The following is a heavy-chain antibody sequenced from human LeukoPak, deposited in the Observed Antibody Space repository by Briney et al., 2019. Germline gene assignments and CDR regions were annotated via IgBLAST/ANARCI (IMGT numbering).Heavy chain of an antibody. D-gene: IGHD3-10*01. J-gene: IGHJ6*03. CDR2: IKQDESER. CDR3: ARLSAYYYGSYFYYYMDV. CDR1: GSTFSSYW. V-gene: IGHV3-7*01. Sequence: GGSLRLSCAASGSTFSSYWMSWVRQPPGKGPEWVANIKQDESERYSVDSVKGRFTISRDNAKNSVYLHMNSLRAEDTALYYCARLSAYYYGSYFYYYMDVWGKGTTVTVSS.